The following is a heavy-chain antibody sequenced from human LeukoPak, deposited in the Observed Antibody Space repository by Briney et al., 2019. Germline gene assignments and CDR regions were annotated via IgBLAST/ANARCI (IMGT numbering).Heavy chain of an antibody. CDR1: GGSISSYY. V-gene: IGHV4-4*07. CDR3: MRGGDPPR. J-gene: IGHJ4*02. Sequence: SETLSLTCTVSGGSISSYYWNWIRQPAVKGLEWIGHISASGSTNYNPSLQSRVTMSVDTSKNQFSLKLSSLTAADTAVYYCMRGGDPPRWGQGTLVTVSS. D-gene: IGHD5-12*01. CDR2: ISASGST.